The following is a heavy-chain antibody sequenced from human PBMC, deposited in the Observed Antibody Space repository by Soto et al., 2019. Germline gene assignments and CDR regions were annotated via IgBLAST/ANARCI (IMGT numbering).Heavy chain of an antibody. Sequence: GGSLRLSCAASGFTFSSYCIHWVRQAPGKGLEWVAVISYDGSKKNYLDSVKGRFTISRDNSKNTMYLEMNSLRAEDTAIYYCAKDTYYHDTSGYYVFDYWGQGTLVTVSS. V-gene: IGHV3-30*18. CDR2: ISYDGSKK. CDR3: AKDTYYHDTSGYYVFDY. CDR1: GFTFSSYC. J-gene: IGHJ4*02. D-gene: IGHD3-22*01.